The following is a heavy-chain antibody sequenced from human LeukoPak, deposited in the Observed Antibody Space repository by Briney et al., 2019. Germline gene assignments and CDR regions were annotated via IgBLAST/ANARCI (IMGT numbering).Heavy chain of an antibody. D-gene: IGHD2-15*01. Sequence: SGGSLRLSCTVSGFTVSSDSMSWVRQAPGKGLEWVSFICSGGSTHYSDSVEGRFTISRDNSKNTLYLQMNSLRAEDTAVYYCAKERQARRVIVVVVAAILAPFDIWGQGTMVTVSS. V-gene: IGHV3-53*05. J-gene: IGHJ3*02. CDR1: GFTVSSDS. CDR3: AKERQARRVIVVVVAAILAPFDI. CDR2: ICSGGST.